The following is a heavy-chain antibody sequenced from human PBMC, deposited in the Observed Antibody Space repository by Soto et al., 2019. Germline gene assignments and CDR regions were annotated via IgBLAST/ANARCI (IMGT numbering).Heavy chain of an antibody. J-gene: IGHJ4*02. V-gene: IGHV4-30-2*01. CDR1: GGSISSGGYS. D-gene: IGHD1-26*01. Sequence: SETLSLTCAVSGGSISSGGYSWSWIRQPPGKGLEWIGYIYHSGSTYYNPSLKSRVTISVDRSKNQFSLKLSSVTAADTAVYYCARGGRMATIDYWGQGTLVTVS. CDR2: IYHSGST. CDR3: ARGGRMATIDY.